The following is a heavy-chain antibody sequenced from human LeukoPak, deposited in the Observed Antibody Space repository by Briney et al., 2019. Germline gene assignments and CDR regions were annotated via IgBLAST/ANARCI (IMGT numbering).Heavy chain of an antibody. CDR1: GFTFSSYW. D-gene: IGHD5-18*01. V-gene: IGHV3-74*01. Sequence: GGSLRLSCAASGFTFSSYWMHWVRQAPGKGLVWVSRINSDGSSTSYADSVKGRFTISRDNAKNTLYLQMNSLRAEDTAVYYCARAIRGYSYGHDYWGQGTLVTVSS. CDR3: ARAIRGYSYGHDY. CDR2: INSDGSST. J-gene: IGHJ4*02.